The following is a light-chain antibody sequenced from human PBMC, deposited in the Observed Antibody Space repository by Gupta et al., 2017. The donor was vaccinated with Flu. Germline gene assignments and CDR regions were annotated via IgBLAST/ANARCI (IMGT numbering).Light chain of an antibody. J-gene: IGLJ3*02. Sequence: QSVLTPPPSVSGAPGQRVTISCTGSTSNIGPTYDVHWYQHRPGTAPKLLIYRDKYRPSGVPDRFSGSKSGTSASLAITGLQAEDEGDYYCQSYDSSLSGSVFGGGTKVTVL. CDR3: QSYDSSLSGSV. CDR1: TSNIGPTYD. CDR2: RDK. V-gene: IGLV1-40*01.